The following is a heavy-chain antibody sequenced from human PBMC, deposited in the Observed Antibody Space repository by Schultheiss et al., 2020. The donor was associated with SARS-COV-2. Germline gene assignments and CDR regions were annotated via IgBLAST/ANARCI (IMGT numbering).Heavy chain of an antibody. Sequence: GGSLRLSCAASGFTFSSYAMSWVRQAPGKGLEWVSSISSSSSYIYYADSVKGRFTISRDNAKNSLYLQMNSLRAEDTALYYCAKDVDYGDSTGYWGQGTLVTVSS. V-gene: IGHV3-21*04. D-gene: IGHD4-17*01. CDR2: ISSSSSYI. CDR1: GFTFSSYA. CDR3: AKDVDYGDSTGY. J-gene: IGHJ4*02.